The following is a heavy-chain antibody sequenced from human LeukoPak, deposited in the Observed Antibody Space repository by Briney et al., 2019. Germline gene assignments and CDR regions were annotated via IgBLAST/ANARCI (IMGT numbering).Heavy chain of an antibody. CDR1: GYTFIGCY. V-gene: IGHV1-2*02. CDR3: ARQYSISSGEVFFDY. Sequence: ASVKVSCEASGYTFIGCYMHWVRQAPEQGLEWMGWINPHSGGATYAQKFQGRVTMTRYTSISTAYMELSRLRSDDTAVYYCARQYSISSGEVFFDYWGQGTLVTVSS. D-gene: IGHD6-6*01. J-gene: IGHJ4*02. CDR2: INPHSGGA.